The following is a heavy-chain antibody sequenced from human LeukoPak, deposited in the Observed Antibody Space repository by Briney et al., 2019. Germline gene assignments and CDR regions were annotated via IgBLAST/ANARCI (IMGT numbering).Heavy chain of an antibody. CDR1: AGSFSGYY. D-gene: IGHD2-2*01. Sequence: PSESLSLTCGVYAGSFSGYYWSWTRQSPGMGLEWIGVIIHTGRTNYSPSLTSRVSLSVDTSKSQFSLELSSVTAADTAVYYCARGILVTVYAALDYWGQGTLVTVSS. CDR3: ARGILVTVYAALDY. J-gene: IGHJ4*02. CDR2: IIHTGRT. V-gene: IGHV4-34*01.